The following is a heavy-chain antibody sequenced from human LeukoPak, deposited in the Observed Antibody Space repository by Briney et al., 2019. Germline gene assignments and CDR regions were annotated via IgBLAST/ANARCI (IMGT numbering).Heavy chain of an antibody. CDR2: INPSGGST. V-gene: IGHV1-46*01. CDR1: GYTFTSYY. J-gene: IGHJ4*02. D-gene: IGHD5-18*01. CDR3: ARDRVRGYSYGHFDY. Sequence: EASVKVSCKASGYTFTSYYMHWVRQAPGQGLEWMGIINPSGGSTSYAQKFRGRVTMTRDTSTSTVYMELSSLRSEDTAVYYCARDRVRGYSYGHFDYWGQGTLVTVSS.